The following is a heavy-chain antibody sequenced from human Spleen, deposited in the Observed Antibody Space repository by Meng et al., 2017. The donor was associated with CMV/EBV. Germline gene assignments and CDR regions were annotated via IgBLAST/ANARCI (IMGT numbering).Heavy chain of an antibody. Sequence: GGSLRLSCAASGFTFSSYWMNWVRQTPGKGLEWVANIRPDGSEKHYVDSVRGRFAISRDNAENSLYLHMNSLSAEDTAVYYCATGRGSTSWSTEGSFDYWGQGTLVTVSS. CDR2: IRPDGSEK. D-gene: IGHD2-2*01. V-gene: IGHV3-7*01. CDR1: GFTFSSYW. J-gene: IGHJ4*02. CDR3: ATGRGSTSWSTEGSFDY.